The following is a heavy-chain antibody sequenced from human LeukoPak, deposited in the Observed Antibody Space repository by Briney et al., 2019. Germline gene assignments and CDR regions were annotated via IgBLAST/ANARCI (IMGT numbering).Heavy chain of an antibody. Sequence: SETLSLTCTVPGGSISNFYWSWIRQPAGKGLEWIGRIYTSGSTVYHPSLKSRVTMSVDTSKNQFSLNLSSVTAADTAVYFCARMTLGAEYFQYWGQGALVTVSS. CDR2: IYTSGST. J-gene: IGHJ1*01. V-gene: IGHV4-4*07. CDR1: GGSISNFY. D-gene: IGHD2-21*02. CDR3: ARMTLGAEYFQY.